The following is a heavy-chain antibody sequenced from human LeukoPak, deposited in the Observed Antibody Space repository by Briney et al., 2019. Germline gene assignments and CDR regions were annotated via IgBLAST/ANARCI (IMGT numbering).Heavy chain of an antibody. CDR1: GYSFTSYS. V-gene: IGHV1-18*01. CDR2: ISPYNGNT. D-gene: IGHD3-10*01. J-gene: IGHJ5*02. CDR3: ATSITLLRGVIISGDWFDP. Sequence: GASVKVSCNASGYSFTSYSISWVRQAPGQGLEWVGSISPYNGNTNYAQKLQGRVTMTTDTSTSTAYMDLGSLRSDDTALYYCATSITLLRGVIISGDWFDPWGQGTLVTVSS.